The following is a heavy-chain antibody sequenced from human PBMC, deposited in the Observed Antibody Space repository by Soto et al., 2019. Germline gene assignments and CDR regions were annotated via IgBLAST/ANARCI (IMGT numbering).Heavy chain of an antibody. J-gene: IGHJ4*02. Sequence: QVQLVESGGGVVQPGRSLRLSCAASGFTFSSYGMHWVRQAPGKGLEWVAVISYDGSNKYYADSVKGRFTISRDNPKNTLYLQMNSLRAEDTAVYYCSVDSGFDYWGQGTLVTVSS. D-gene: IGHD3-10*01. CDR3: SVDSGFDY. CDR1: GFTFSSYG. V-gene: IGHV3-30*03. CDR2: ISYDGSNK.